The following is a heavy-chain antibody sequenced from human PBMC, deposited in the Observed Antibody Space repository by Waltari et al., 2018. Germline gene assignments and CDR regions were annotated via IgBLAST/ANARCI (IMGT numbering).Heavy chain of an antibody. V-gene: IGHV3-48*01. Sequence: EVQLVESGGGLLQPGGSLSLSCAASGFPFNIYCMPWVRQAPVKGLEWVSYISSSTTTVFYADSVKGRFTISRDNAKNSLYLQMSSLRAEDTAVYYCSKDGDSSPPTYYYGMDVWGQGTTVTVSS. CDR2: ISSSTTTV. J-gene: IGHJ6*02. CDR1: GFPFNIYC. CDR3: SKDGDSSPPTYYYGMDV. D-gene: IGHD6-19*01.